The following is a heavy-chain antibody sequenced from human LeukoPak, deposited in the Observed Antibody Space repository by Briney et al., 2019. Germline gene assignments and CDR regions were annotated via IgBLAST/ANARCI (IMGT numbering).Heavy chain of an antibody. CDR2: INPNSGGT. CDR3: ARPHLGGVGYCSSTSCYSVFDY. Sequence: GASVKVSCKASGYTFTGYYMHWVRQAPGQGLEWMGWINPNSGGTNYAQKFQGRVTMTRDTSISTAYMELSRLRSDDTAVYYCARPHLGGVGYCSSTSCYSVFDYWGQGTLVTVSS. V-gene: IGHV1-2*02. J-gene: IGHJ4*02. CDR1: GYTFTGYY. D-gene: IGHD2-2*01.